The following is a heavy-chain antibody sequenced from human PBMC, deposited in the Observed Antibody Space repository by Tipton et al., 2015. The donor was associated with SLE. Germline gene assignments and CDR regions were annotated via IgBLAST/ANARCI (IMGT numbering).Heavy chain of an antibody. CDR3: ARVDNWNAFNF. CDR2: MNPNSGNT. D-gene: IGHD1-1*01. V-gene: IGHV1-8*03. CDR1: GYTFTSYG. J-gene: IGHJ4*02. Sequence: QSGAEVKKPGASVKVSCKASGYTFTSYGISWVRQATGQGLEWMGWMNPNSGNTGYAQKFQGRVTITRNASTTYMELSSLRSEDTAVYYCARVDNWNAFNFWGLGTLVTVSS.